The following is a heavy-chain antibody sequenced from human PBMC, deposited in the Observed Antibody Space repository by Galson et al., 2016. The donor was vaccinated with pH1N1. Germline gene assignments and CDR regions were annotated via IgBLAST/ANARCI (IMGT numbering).Heavy chain of an antibody. CDR2: ISKDGNNV. CDR1: GFTLSCCA. V-gene: IGHV3-30*04. Sequence: SLRLSCAASGFTLSCCAMHWVRQAPGKGLECVALISKDGNNVYYADSVKGRFTITRDNAKNSVFLEMNSLGAWDTAVYYCARDYYYHSSDSDAYDLWGHGTMVTVSS. CDR3: ARDYYYHSSDSDAYDL. J-gene: IGHJ3*01. D-gene: IGHD3-22*01.